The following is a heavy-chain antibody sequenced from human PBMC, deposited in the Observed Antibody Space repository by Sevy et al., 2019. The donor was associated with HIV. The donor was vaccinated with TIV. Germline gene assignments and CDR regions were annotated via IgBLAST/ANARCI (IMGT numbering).Heavy chain of an antibody. D-gene: IGHD3-22*01. V-gene: IGHV3-48*01. Sequence: GGSLRLSCAASGFTFSLYSMTWVRQAPGKGPEWISYITTSSSIIYYADSVKGRFIISRDNAKNSLYLQMSSLRVEDTAVYYCARSFYDSSGFSGYYHLDYWGQGTLVTVSS. CDR3: ARSFYDSSGFSGYYHLDY. CDR1: GFTFSLYS. J-gene: IGHJ4*02. CDR2: ITTSSSII.